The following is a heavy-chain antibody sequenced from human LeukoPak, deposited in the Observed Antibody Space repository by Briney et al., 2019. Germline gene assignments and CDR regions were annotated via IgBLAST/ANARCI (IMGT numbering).Heavy chain of an antibody. CDR1: GFTFSSYA. V-gene: IGHV3-23*01. Sequence: GGSLRLSCAASGFTFSSYAMSWVRQAPGKGLEWVSAISGSGGSTYYADSVKGRFTISRDNSKNTLYLQMNSLRAEDTAVHYCAKVSSGWGTFDYWGQGTLVTVSS. D-gene: IGHD6-19*01. J-gene: IGHJ4*02. CDR3: AKVSSGWGTFDY. CDR2: ISGSGGST.